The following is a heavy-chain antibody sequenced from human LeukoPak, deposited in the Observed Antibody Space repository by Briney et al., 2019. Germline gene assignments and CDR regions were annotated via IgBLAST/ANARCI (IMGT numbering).Heavy chain of an antibody. J-gene: IGHJ3*02. Sequence: GGSLRLSCAASGFTFTDHFMNWVRQAPGKGLEWVSSIGSRGTYIYYADSVKGRFTISRDNAKNLLFLQMNSLRAEDTAVYYCARERYSRIENDALDIWGQGTMVTVSS. CDR3: ARERYSRIENDALDI. V-gene: IGHV3-21*01. CDR2: IGSRGTYI. CDR1: GFTFTDHF. D-gene: IGHD5-12*01.